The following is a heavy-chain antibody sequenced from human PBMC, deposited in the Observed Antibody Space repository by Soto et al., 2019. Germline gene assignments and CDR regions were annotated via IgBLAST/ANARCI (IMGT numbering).Heavy chain of an antibody. Sequence: PGGSLRLSCAASGFTFSDYYMSWIRQAPGKGLEWVSYISSSSSYTNYADSVKGRFTISRDNAKNSLYLQMNSLRAEDTAVYYCASWSNSGSYLSAFDIWGQGTVVTVSS. CDR1: GFTFSDYY. D-gene: IGHD1-26*01. V-gene: IGHV3-11*06. CDR2: ISSSSSYT. CDR3: ASWSNSGSYLSAFDI. J-gene: IGHJ3*02.